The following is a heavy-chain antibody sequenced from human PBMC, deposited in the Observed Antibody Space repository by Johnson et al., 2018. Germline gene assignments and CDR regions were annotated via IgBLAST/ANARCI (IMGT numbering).Heavy chain of an antibody. D-gene: IGHD4-11*01. CDR1: EFTFRNYW. CDR2: INQDGTEK. Sequence: EVQLVESGGGSVQPGGSLRLSCAAFEFTFRNYWMTWVRQAPGKGLEWVANINQDGTEKYYVGSVKGRFTIHRDNVKNSLYLQMNSRRAENTAVYYCARGVRGRDYSNNYYYHMDVWGKGTTVTVSS. V-gene: IGHV3-7*01. CDR3: ARGVRGRDYSNNYYYHMDV. J-gene: IGHJ6*03.